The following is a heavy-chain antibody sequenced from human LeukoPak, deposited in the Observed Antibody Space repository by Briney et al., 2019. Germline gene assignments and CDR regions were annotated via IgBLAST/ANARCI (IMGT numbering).Heavy chain of an antibody. CDR3: ARDPTSYYDSSGYYYNDAFDI. CDR1: GFTFSSYS. Sequence: GGSLRLSCAASGFTFSSYSMNWVRQAPGKWLEWVSSISSSSSYIYYADSVKGRFTISRDNAKNSLYLQMNSLRAEDTAVYYCARDPTSYYDSSGYYYNDAFDIWGQGTMVTVSS. V-gene: IGHV3-21*01. D-gene: IGHD3-22*01. J-gene: IGHJ3*02. CDR2: ISSSSSYI.